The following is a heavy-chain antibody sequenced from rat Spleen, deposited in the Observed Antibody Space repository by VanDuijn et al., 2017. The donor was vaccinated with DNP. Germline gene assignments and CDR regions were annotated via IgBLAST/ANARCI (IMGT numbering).Heavy chain of an antibody. CDR1: GFTFSNYY. J-gene: IGHJ3*01. CDR3: ATQGQLGITWFAY. D-gene: IGHD1-10*01. Sequence: EVQLVESGGGLVQPGRSLKLSCAASGFTFSNYYMAWVRQAPTKGLEWVAYISYDGGITNYGDSVKGRFTISRDNAKSTLYLQMDSLRSEDTATYYCATQGQLGITWFAYWGQGTLVTVSS. CDR2: ISYDGGIT. V-gene: IGHV5-25*01.